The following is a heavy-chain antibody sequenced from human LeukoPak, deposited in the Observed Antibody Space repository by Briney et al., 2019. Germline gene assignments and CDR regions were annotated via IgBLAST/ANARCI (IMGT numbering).Heavy chain of an antibody. Sequence: PGGSLRLSCAASGFTFSDYGMYWVRQAPGKGLEWVALIWYDGGKKYYTDSVRGRFTISRDNSKNTLYLQMNSLRAEDTAVYYCAKARLRFWKNFYYYYGMDVWGQGTTVTVSS. J-gene: IGHJ6*02. V-gene: IGHV3-33*06. CDR2: IWYDGGKK. D-gene: IGHD3-3*01. CDR1: GFTFSDYG. CDR3: AKARLRFWKNFYYYYGMDV.